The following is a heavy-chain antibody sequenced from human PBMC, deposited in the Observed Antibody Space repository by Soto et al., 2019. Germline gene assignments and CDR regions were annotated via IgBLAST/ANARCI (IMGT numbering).Heavy chain of an antibody. J-gene: IGHJ4*02. Sequence: GESLKISCKGSGYSFTIHYIGWVRQMPGKGLEWMGIVYPGDSDTRYSPSFRGRVTLSADKSLATAYLQWSNLKASDTAIYYCARQDNSGYGYFDFWGQGTLVTVSS. V-gene: IGHV5-51*01. D-gene: IGHD5-12*01. CDR2: VYPGDSDT. CDR1: GYSFTIHY. CDR3: ARQDNSGYGYFDF.